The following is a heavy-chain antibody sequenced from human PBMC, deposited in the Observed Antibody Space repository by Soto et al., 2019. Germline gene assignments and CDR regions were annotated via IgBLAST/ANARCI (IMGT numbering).Heavy chain of an antibody. CDR1: GGTFSNYA. V-gene: IGHV1-69*01. J-gene: IGHJ6*02. CDR3: VPLQPSTIVGRPGMDV. Sequence: QVQLVQSGAEVRRPGSSVMVSCKASGGTFSNYAITWVRQAPGQGLEWIGGIIPMFGITNYEQKFQGRVTITADESRNEAYMEMSGLRYEDTAVYYCVPLQPSTIVGRPGMDVWGEGTTVTVSS. D-gene: IGHD6-6*01. CDR2: IIPMFGIT.